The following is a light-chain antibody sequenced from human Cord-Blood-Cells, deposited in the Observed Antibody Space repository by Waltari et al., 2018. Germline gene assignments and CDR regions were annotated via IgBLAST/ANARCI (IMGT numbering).Light chain of an antibody. CDR3: QQLNSYPRT. Sequence: DIQLTQPPSSLSASVVDRVTITCRASQGISGYLAWYQQKPGKAPKLLIYAASTLQSGVPSRCSGSGSGTEFTLTISSLQPEDFATYYCQQLNSYPRTFGQGTKVEIK. CDR1: QGISGY. CDR2: AAS. J-gene: IGKJ1*01. V-gene: IGKV1-9*01.